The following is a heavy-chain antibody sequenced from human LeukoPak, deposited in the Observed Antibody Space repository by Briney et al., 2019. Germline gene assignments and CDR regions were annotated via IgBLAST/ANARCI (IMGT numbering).Heavy chain of an antibody. V-gene: IGHV3-30*03. J-gene: IGHJ4*02. D-gene: IGHD2-15*01. Sequence: PGGSLRLSCAASGFTFSSHGLHWVRQAPGKGPEWVAAISYDGSDIYYADSVKGRFTISRDNAKNSLDLQMNSLSDEDTAVYYCARARASGRSGFDYWGQGTLVTVSS. CDR1: GFTFSSHG. CDR3: ARARASGRSGFDY. CDR2: ISYDGSDI.